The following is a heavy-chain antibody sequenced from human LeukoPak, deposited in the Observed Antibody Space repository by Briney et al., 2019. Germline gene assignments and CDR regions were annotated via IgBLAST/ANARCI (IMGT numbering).Heavy chain of an antibody. V-gene: IGHV1-2*02. CDR2: INPNSGGT. Sequence: ASVKVSCKASGYTSIGYYIHWVRQAPGQGLEWIGWINPNSGGTKSAQKFQGRVTMTRDTSISTAYMELSSLRSDDTAVYYCARVSSTILAWAFDYWGQGTLVTVSS. CDR3: ARVSSTILAWAFDY. J-gene: IGHJ4*02. CDR1: GYTSIGYY. D-gene: IGHD2/OR15-2a*01.